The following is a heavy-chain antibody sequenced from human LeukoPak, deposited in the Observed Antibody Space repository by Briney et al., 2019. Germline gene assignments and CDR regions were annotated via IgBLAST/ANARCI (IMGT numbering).Heavy chain of an antibody. V-gene: IGHV4-59*08. D-gene: IGHD3-10*01. CDR1: GGSISSYY. J-gene: IGHJ6*03. CDR3: ARQTVYGSGSYLVTYYYYYMDV. CDR2: IYYSGST. Sequence: SETLSLTCTVSGGSISSYYWSWIRQPPGKGLEWIGYIYYSGSTNYNPSLKSRVTISVDTSKNQFSLKLSSVTAADTAVYYCARQTVYGSGSYLVTYYYYYMDVWGKGTTVTVSS.